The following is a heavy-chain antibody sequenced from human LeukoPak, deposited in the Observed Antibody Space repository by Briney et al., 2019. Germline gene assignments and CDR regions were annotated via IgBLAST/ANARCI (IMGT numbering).Heavy chain of an antibody. CDR3: ARDLRGSSCYDY. V-gene: IGHV4-59*01. Sequence: PSETLSLTCTVSGGSLNSFYWSWIRQPPGKGLEWIGYIYYSGSTSYNPSLKSRVTISVDTSKNQFSLKLTSVTAADTALYYCARDLRGSSCYDYWGQGTLVTVSS. D-gene: IGHD2-2*01. CDR1: GGSLNSFY. J-gene: IGHJ4*02. CDR2: IYYSGST.